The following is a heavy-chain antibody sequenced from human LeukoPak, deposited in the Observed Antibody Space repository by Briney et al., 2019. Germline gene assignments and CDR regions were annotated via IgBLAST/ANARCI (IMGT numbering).Heavy chain of an antibody. J-gene: IGHJ4*02. CDR1: GFPFSSYA. CDR3: ARTRGPNVFGGVHDY. CDR2: ISGGGGST. Sequence: QPGGSLRLSCAASGFPFSSYAMSWVRQAPGKGLEWVSGISGGGGSTYYADSVRGRFTISRDNSKNTLYLQVNSLRAEGTAVYYCARTRGPNVFGGVHDYWGQGTLVTVSS. V-gene: IGHV3-23*01. D-gene: IGHD3-16*01.